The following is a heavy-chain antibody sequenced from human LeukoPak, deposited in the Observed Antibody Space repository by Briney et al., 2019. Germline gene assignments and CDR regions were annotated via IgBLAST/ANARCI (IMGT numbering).Heavy chain of an antibody. V-gene: IGHV3-11*06. CDR3: ARGASGSGSYYDY. CDR1: GFTFSDYY. D-gene: IGHD3-10*01. J-gene: IGHJ4*02. Sequence: GGSLRLSCAASGFTFSDYYMSWIRQAPGKGLEWVSYISSSSSYTNYADSVEGRFTISRDNAKNSLYLQMNSLRAEDTAVYYCARGASGSGSYYDYWGQGTLVTVSS. CDR2: ISSSSSYT.